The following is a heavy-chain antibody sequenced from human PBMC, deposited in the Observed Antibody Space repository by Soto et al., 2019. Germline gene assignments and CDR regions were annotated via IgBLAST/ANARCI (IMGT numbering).Heavy chain of an antibody. D-gene: IGHD2-8*01. V-gene: IGHV3-13*01. Sequence: GVLRLSCAASGFTFSSYDMHWVRQATGKGLEWVSAIGTAGDTYYPGSVKGRFTISRENAKNSLYLQMNSLRAGDTAVYYCARGGYCTNGVCFTYDYWGQGTLVTVSS. CDR1: GFTFSSYD. J-gene: IGHJ4*02. CDR2: IGTAGDT. CDR3: ARGGYCTNGVCFTYDY.